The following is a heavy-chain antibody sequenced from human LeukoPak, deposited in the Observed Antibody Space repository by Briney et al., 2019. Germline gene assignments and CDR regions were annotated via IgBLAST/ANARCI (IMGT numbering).Heavy chain of an antibody. V-gene: IGHV3-48*04. CDR3: ARRGNMSSHAFDI. CDR1: GFTFSTYN. J-gene: IGHJ3*02. D-gene: IGHD2/OR15-2a*01. CDR2: IKSSDTST. Sequence: GGSLRLSCAASGFTFSTYNMNWVRQAPGKGLEWLSYIKSSDTSTFYADSVKGRFTVSRDNAKNSLYLQMNSLGAEDTAVYYCARRGNMSSHAFDIWGQGTVVTVSS.